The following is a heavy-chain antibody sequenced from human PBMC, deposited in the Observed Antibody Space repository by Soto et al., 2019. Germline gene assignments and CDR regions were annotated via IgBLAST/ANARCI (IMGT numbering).Heavy chain of an antibody. CDR2: ISHDGNTK. CDR3: ARPGSGYDVLTGRYFYYYHTMDV. CDR1: GFIFSTYT. Sequence: GSLRLSCAASGFIFSTYTMHWVLHPPGKGLEWVAVISHDGNTKDYADSVKGRFTISRDNSKNTLYLQMSSLRTEDTAVYYCARPGSGYDVLTGRYFYYYHTMDVWGQGTTVTVSS. D-gene: IGHD3-9*01. J-gene: IGHJ6*02. V-gene: IGHV3-30-3*01.